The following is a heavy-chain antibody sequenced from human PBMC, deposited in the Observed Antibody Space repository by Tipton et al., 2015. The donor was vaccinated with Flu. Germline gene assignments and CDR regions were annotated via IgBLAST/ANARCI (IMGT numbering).Heavy chain of an antibody. CDR2: IYTSGST. J-gene: IGHJ3*02. V-gene: IGHV4-4*07. CDR3: ARDRITMVRGVPHDAFDI. Sequence: TLSLTCTVSGGSISSYYWSWIRQPAGKGLEWIGRIYTSGSTNYNPSLKSRVTMSVDTSKNQFSLKLSSVTAADTAVYYCARDRITMVRGVPHDAFDIWGQGTMVTVSS. D-gene: IGHD3-10*01. CDR1: GGSISSYY.